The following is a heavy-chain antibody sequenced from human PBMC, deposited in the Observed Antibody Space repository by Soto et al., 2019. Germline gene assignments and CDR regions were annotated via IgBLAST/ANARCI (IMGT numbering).Heavy chain of an antibody. Sequence: ASVKVSCKASGYTFTSYGISWVRQAPGQGLEWMGWISAYNGNTNYAQKLQGRVTMTTDTSTSTAYMELRSLRSDDTAVYYCARDPYAYCGGDCYLDHFDHWGQGTLVTVSS. CDR1: GYTFTSYG. D-gene: IGHD2-21*02. V-gene: IGHV1-18*01. CDR3: ARDPYAYCGGDCYLDHFDH. J-gene: IGHJ4*02. CDR2: ISAYNGNT.